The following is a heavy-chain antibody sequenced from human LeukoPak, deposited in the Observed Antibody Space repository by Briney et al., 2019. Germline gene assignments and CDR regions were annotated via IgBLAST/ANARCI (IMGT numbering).Heavy chain of an antibody. CDR1: GDSISSGYY. V-gene: IGHV4-38-2*02. CDR3: ARQMRNSLGNNTYYYCYGMDV. Sequence: SETLSLTCTVSGDSISSGYYWGWIRQPPGKGLEWIGSIYHSGSTYYNPSLKSRVTISVDTSKNQFSLKLSSVTAADTAVYYCARQMRNSLGNNTYYYCYGMDVWGQGTTVTVSS. J-gene: IGHJ6*02. CDR2: IYHSGST. D-gene: IGHD3-16*01.